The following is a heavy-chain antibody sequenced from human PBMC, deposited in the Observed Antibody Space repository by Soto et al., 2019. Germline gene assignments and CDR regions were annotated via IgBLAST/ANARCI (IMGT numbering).Heavy chain of an antibody. CDR2: IYYSGST. V-gene: IGHV4-59*01. D-gene: IGHD6-6*01. CDR3: ARAGSSSRPCSFDF. J-gene: IGHJ4*02. Sequence: PSETLSLTCTVSGGSISSYYWSWIRQPPGKGLEWIGDIYYSGSTNYNPSLKSRVTISVDTSKNQFSLKLSSVTAADTAVYYCARAGSSSRPCSFDFWGQGTMVTVSS. CDR1: GGSISSYY.